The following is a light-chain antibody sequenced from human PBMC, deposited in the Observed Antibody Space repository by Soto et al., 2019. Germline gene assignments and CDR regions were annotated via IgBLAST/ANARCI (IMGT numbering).Light chain of an antibody. V-gene: IGLV2-23*02. CDR3: CSYAGESSFAI. J-gene: IGLJ2*01. Sequence: QSVLTQPAPVSGSPGQSITLSCTGSSSDVGNYKFVSWYQQHPGQAPKFLIYEVSKRLPGVSNRFSGSKSGNTASLTISGLQAEDEADYYCCSYAGESSFAIFGGGTKVTVL. CDR1: SSDVGNYKF. CDR2: EVS.